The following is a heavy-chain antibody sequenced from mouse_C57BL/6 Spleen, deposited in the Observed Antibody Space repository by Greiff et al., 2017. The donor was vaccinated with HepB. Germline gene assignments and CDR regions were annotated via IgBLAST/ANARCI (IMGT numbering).Heavy chain of an antibody. CDR1: GYTFTSYW. V-gene: IGHV1-53*01. J-gene: IGHJ3*01. CDR2: INPSNGGT. CDR3: ARWDYGYDGFAY. Sequence: QVQLKQPGTELVKPGASVKLSCKASGYTFTSYWMHWVKQRPGQGLEWIGNINPSNGGTNYNEKFKSKATLTVDKSSSTAYMQISSLTSEDSAVYYCARWDYGYDGFAYWGKGTLVTVSA. D-gene: IGHD2-2*01.